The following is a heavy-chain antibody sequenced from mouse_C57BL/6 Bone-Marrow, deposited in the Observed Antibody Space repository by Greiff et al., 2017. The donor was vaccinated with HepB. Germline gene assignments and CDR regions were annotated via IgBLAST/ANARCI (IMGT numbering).Heavy chain of an antibody. V-gene: IGHV5-12*01. Sequence: EVMLVESGGGLVQPGGSLKLSCAASGFTFSDYYMYWVRQTPEKRLEWVAYISNGGGSTYYPDTVKGRFTISRDNAKNTLYLQMSRLKSEDTAMYYCARRDGYYGYFDYWGQGTTLTVSS. CDR3: ARRDGYYGYFDY. D-gene: IGHD2-3*01. J-gene: IGHJ2*01. CDR2: ISNGGGST. CDR1: GFTFSDYY.